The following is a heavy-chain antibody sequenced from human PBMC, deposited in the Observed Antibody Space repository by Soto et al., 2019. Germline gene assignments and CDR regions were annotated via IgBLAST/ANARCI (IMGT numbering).Heavy chain of an antibody. CDR2: ITGSGDST. J-gene: IGHJ4*02. D-gene: IGHD3-3*01. CDR1: GFTFSSYA. CDR3: AKVFVFTIREGFDY. Sequence: EVQLLESGGDLVQPGGSLRLSCAASGFTFSSYAMSWVRQAPGKGLEWVSAITGSGDSTYYADSVKGRFTVSRDNSKNTLYLQMNSLRAEDTAVYYCAKVFVFTIREGFDYWGLGTLVTVSS. V-gene: IGHV3-23*01.